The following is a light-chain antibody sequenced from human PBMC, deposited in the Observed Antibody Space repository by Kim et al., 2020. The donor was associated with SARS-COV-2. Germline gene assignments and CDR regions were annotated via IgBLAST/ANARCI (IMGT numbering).Light chain of an antibody. CDR3: LQSSSLPYT. CDR2: YAS. V-gene: IGKV6-21*01. CDR1: QSIGST. J-gene: IGKJ2*01. Sequence: EIVLTQSPDFQSVTPKEKVTITCRASQSIGSTLHWYQQKPAQSPKLHIKYASQSFSGVPSRFSGSGSGIDFTLTINSLEPEDAASYYCLQSSSLPYTFGQGTKLEI.